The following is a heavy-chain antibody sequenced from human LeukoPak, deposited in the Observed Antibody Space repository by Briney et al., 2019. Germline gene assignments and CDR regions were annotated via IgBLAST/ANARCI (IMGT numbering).Heavy chain of an antibody. J-gene: IGHJ4*02. Sequence: SQTLSLTCTVSGGSISSGSYYWSWIRQPAGKGLEWIGRIYTSGSTNYNPSLKSRVTISVDTSKNQFSLKLSSVTAADTAVYYCARLNSSGWYEDYWGQGTLVTVSS. CDR2: IYTSGST. CDR1: GGSISSGSYY. V-gene: IGHV4-61*02. D-gene: IGHD6-19*01. CDR3: ARLNSSGWYEDY.